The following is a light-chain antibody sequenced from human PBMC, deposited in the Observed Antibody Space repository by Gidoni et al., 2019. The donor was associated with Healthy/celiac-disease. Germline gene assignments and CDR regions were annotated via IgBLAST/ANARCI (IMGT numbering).Light chain of an antibody. V-gene: IGKV3-15*01. CDR1: QSVSSN. J-gene: IGKJ2*03. CDR2: DAS. Sequence: ELVMPQSPATLSVSPGERATLSCRASQSVSSNLAWYQQKPGQAPKLLIYDASTRATGIPARFSGSGSGTEFTLTISSLQSEDFAVYYCQQYNNWPYSFGQGTKLEIK. CDR3: QQYNNWPYS.